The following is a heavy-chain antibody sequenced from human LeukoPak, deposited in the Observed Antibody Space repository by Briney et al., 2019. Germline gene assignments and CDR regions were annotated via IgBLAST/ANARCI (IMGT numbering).Heavy chain of an antibody. CDR1: GFTVSSNY. V-gene: IGHV3-53*01. CDR2: IYSGGST. CDR3: AKSEPLLWFGELLLQD. Sequence: GGSLRLSCAASGFTVSSNYMSWVRQAPGKGLEWVSVIYSGGSTYYADSVKGRFTISRDNSKNTLYLQMNSLRAEDTAVYYCAKSEPLLWFGELLLQDWGQGTLVTVSS. J-gene: IGHJ4*02. D-gene: IGHD3-10*01.